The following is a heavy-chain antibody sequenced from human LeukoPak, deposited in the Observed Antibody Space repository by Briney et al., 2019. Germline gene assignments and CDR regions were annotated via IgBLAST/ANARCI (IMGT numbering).Heavy chain of an antibody. CDR2: ISSSGST. Sequence: SETLSLTCTVSGGSINNYYWSWIRQPPGKGLEWIGYISSSGSTNYNPSLKSRVTISVDTSKNQFSLKMGSVTTADTAVYYCAREVKQHPDYYFDYWGQGTLVTVSS. J-gene: IGHJ4*02. V-gene: IGHV4-59*01. CDR3: AREVKQHPDYYFDY. D-gene: IGHD6-13*01. CDR1: GGSINNYY.